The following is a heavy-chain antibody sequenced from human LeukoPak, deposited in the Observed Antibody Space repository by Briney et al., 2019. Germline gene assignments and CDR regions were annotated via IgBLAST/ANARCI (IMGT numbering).Heavy chain of an antibody. Sequence: SETLSLTCAVSGGSISSSNWWSWVRQPPGKGLEWIGEIYHSGSTNYNPSLKGRVTISVDKSKNQFSLKLSSVTAADTAVYYCARGKAALYYGMDVWGQGTTVTVSS. CDR1: GGSISSSNW. J-gene: IGHJ6*02. D-gene: IGHD6-13*01. CDR3: ARGKAALYYGMDV. CDR2: IYHSGST. V-gene: IGHV4-4*02.